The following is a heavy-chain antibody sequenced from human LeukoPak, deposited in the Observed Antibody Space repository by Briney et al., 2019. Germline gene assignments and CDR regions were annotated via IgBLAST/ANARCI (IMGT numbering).Heavy chain of an antibody. CDR2: IYYSGST. CDR3: AREGGRFGSPYFDY. J-gene: IGHJ4*02. V-gene: IGHV4-59*01. Sequence: SETLSLTCTVSGGSISSYYWSWIRQPPGKGLEWIGYIYYSGSTNYNPSLKSRVTISVDTSKNQFSLKLSSVTAADTAVYYCAREGGRFGSPYFDYWGQGTLVTVSS. D-gene: IGHD3-10*01. CDR1: GGSISSYY.